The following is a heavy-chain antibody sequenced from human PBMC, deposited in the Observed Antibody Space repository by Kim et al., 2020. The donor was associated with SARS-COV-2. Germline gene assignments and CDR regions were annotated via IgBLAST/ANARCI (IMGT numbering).Heavy chain of an antibody. CDR2: INHSGST. D-gene: IGHD2-2*02. CDR3: ARGRAGVVPGAILGIGPHYDYYVRDV. V-gene: IGHV4-34*01. Sequence: SETLSLTCAVYGGSFSGYHWSWIRQPPGKGLEWIGEINHSGSTNYNPSLKSRVTISIDTSKNQFSLKLTSVTAAATALYYCARGRAGVVPGAILGIGPHYDYYVRDVWGQGTTVTVSS. J-gene: IGHJ6*02. CDR1: GGSFSGYH.